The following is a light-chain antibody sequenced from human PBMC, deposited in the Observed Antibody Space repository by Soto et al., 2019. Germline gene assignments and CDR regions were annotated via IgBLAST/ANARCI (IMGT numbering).Light chain of an antibody. CDR2: EVS. Sequence: QSALTQPASVSGSPGQSITISCTGTSSDVGGYNYVSWYQHHPGKAPKLMTYEVSNRPSGVSNRFSGSKSGNTASLTISGLHAEDEADYYCSSYRSSNTQVFGGRTQLTVL. CDR1: SSDVGGYNY. V-gene: IGLV2-14*01. CDR3: SSYRSSNTQV. J-gene: IGLJ2*01.